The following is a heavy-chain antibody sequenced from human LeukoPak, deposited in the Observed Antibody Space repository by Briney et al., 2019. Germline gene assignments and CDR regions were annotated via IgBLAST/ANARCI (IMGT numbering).Heavy chain of an antibody. CDR1: GASISSGGYY. J-gene: IGHJ5*02. D-gene: IGHD6-19*01. CDR2: IYYSGST. Sequence: KTSETLSLTCTVSGASISSGGYYWSWIRQPPGKGLEWIGYIYYSGSTNYNPSLKSRVTISVDTSKNQFSLKLSSVTAADTAVYYCGAGTVWFDLWGQGTVVTVSS. CDR3: GAGTVWFDL. V-gene: IGHV4-61*08.